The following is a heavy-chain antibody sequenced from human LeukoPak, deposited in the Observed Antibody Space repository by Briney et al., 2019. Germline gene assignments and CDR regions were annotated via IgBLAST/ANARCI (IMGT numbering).Heavy chain of an antibody. CDR3: AKDVDLDTAMVTLAY. D-gene: IGHD5-18*01. J-gene: IGHJ4*02. CDR1: GFTFDDYA. CDR2: ISWNSGSI. V-gene: IGHV3-9*01. Sequence: GGSLRLSCAASGFTFDDYAMHWVRQAPGKGLEWVSGISWNSGSIGYADSVKGRFTISRDNAKNSLYLQMNSLRAEDTALYYCAKDVDLDTAMVTLAYWGQGTLVTVSS.